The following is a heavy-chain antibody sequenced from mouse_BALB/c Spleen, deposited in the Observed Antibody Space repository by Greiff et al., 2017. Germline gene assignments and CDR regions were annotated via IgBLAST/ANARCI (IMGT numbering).Heavy chain of an antibody. CDR1: GYTFTSYW. CDR3: ARGDYDVFAY. J-gene: IGHJ3*01. CDR2: IYPGDGDT. Sequence: VQGVESGAELARPGASVKLSCKASGYTFTSYWMQWVKQRPGQGLEWIGAIYPGDGDTRYTQKFKGKATLTADKSSSTAYMQLSSLASEDSAVYYCARGDYDVFAYWGQGTLVTVSA. V-gene: IGHV1-87*01. D-gene: IGHD2-4*01.